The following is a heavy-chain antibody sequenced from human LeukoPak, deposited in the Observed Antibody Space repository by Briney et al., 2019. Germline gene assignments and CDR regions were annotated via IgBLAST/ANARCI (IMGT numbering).Heavy chain of an antibody. CDR3: VRGRTGVVPAAIDPYYYYMDV. J-gene: IGHJ6*03. Sequence: ASVKVSCKASGYTFTSYDIKWVRQATGQGLEWMGWMNPNSGNTGYAQKFQGRVTMTRNTSISTAYMELSSLRSEDTAVYYCVRGRTGVVPAAIDPYYYYMDVWGKGTTVTVSS. CDR2: MNPNSGNT. CDR1: GYTFTSYD. D-gene: IGHD2-2*02. V-gene: IGHV1-8*01.